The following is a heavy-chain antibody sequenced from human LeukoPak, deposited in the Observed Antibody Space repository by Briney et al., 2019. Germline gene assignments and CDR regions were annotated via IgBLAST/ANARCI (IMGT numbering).Heavy chain of an antibody. J-gene: IGHJ4*02. CDR3: ARDRGRLRLGEPDFDY. D-gene: IGHD3-16*01. V-gene: IGHV3-11*01. CDR2: ISSSGSTI. CDR1: GFTFSDYY. Sequence: GGSLRLSCAASGFTFSDYYMSWIRQAPGKGLEGVSYISSSGSTIYYADSVKGRFTISRDNAKNSLYLQMNSLRAEDTAVYYCARDRGRLRLGEPDFDYWGQGTLVTVSS.